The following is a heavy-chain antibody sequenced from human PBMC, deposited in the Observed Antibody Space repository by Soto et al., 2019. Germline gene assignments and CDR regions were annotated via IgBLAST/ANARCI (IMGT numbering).Heavy chain of an antibody. CDR3: ARDPPGGSSADYYYYMDV. CDR1: GGTFSSYT. Sequence: QVQLVQSGAEVQKPGSSVKVSCKASGGTFSSYTISWVRQAPGQGLEWMGRIIPILGIANYAQKFQGRVTITADKSTSTAYMELSSLRSEDTAVYYCARDPPGGSSADYYYYMDVWGKGTTVTVSS. D-gene: IGHD6-6*01. V-gene: IGHV1-69*08. CDR2: IIPILGIA. J-gene: IGHJ6*03.